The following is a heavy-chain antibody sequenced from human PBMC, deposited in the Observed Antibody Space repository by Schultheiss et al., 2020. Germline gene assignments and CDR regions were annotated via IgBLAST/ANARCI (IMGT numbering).Heavy chain of an antibody. CDR1: GFTFSSYW. D-gene: IGHD3-3*01. V-gene: IGHV3-23*01. Sequence: GGSLRLSCAASGFTFSSYWMHWVRQAPGKGLVWVSAISGSGGSTYYADSVKGRFTISRDNSKNTLYLQMNSLRAEDTAVYYCAKVDGDFWSGYCDYWGQGTLVTVSS. CDR3: AKVDGDFWSGYCDY. J-gene: IGHJ4*02. CDR2: ISGSGGST.